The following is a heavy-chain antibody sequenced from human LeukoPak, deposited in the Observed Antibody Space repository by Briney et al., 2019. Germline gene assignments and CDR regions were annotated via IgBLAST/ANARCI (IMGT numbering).Heavy chain of an antibody. CDR3: ARDITPLSSGYPDAFDI. J-gene: IGHJ3*02. D-gene: IGHD3-22*01. CDR2: ISAYNGNT. V-gene: IGHV1-18*01. CDR1: GYTFTSYG. Sequence: ASVKFSCKASGYTFTSYGISWVRQAPGQGLEWMGWISAYNGNTNYAQKLQGRVTMTTDTSTSTAYMELRSLRSDDTAVYYCARDITPLSSGYPDAFDIWGQGTMVTVSS.